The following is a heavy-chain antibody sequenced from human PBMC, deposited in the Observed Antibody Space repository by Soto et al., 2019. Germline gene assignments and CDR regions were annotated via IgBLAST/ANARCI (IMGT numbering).Heavy chain of an antibody. V-gene: IGHV3-30*18. CDR3: AKVSRDAYSGYNPERWYYGMDV. CDR2: ISYDGSNK. J-gene: IGHJ6*02. CDR1: GFTFRNFG. D-gene: IGHD5-12*01. Sequence: GGSLRLSCAASGFTFRNFGMHWVRQAPGKGLEWVAVISYDGSNKYYADPVKGRFTISRDKSKNTVYLQMNSLRAGDTAVYYCAKVSRDAYSGYNPERWYYGMDVWGQGTTVTVSS.